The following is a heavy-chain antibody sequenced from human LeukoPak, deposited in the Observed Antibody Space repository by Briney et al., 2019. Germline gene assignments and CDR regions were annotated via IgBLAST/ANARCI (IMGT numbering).Heavy chain of an antibody. J-gene: IGHJ3*02. V-gene: IGHV3-23*01. CDR1: GFTFSSYA. CDR2: ISSSGGST. D-gene: IGHD5-18*01. Sequence: GVSLTLSYAASGFTFSSYAMSWLRQAPGTGLEGPSAISSSGGSTYSADSVKGQLPISRDNSKNTLYLQMNSLRAGDTAVYYGAKVQYEYSSDAFDIWGQGTMVTVSS. CDR3: AKVQYEYSSDAFDI.